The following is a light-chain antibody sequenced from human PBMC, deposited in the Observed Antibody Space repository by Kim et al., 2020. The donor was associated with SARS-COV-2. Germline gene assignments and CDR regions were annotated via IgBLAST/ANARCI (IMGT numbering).Light chain of an antibody. CDR1: KGTTNS. Sequence: SEAVGDKVPITCRGSKGTTNSFARYQQKPGEAPKLLIFEASSLQTGVPSRFTGSGSGTEFTLTISSLQPEDFATYFCQQLNSEPLTFGGGTKLEI. J-gene: IGKJ2*01. CDR3: QQLNSEPLT. CDR2: EAS. V-gene: IGKV1-9*01.